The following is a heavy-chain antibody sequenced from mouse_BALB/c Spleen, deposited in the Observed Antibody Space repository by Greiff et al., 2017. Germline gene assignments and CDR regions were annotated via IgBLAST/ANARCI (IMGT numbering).Heavy chain of an antibody. CDR3: AREDYRYGRFAY. CDR1: GFSLTSYG. V-gene: IGHV2-9*02. CDR2: IWAGGST. J-gene: IGHJ3*01. Sequence: VQVVESGPGLVAPSQSLSITCTVSGFSLTSYGVHWVRQPPGKGLEWLGVIWAGGSTNYNSALMSRLSISKDNSKSQVFLKMNSLQTDDTAMYYCAREDYRYGRFAYWGQGTLVTVSA. D-gene: IGHD2-14*01.